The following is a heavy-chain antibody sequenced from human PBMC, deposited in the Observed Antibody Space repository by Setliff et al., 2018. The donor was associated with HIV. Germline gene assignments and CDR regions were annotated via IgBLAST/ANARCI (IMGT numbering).Heavy chain of an antibody. Sequence: GGSLRLSCAASGFTLDDYAMHWVRQAPGKGLEWVSGISWNSGNIGDADSVKGRFTISRDNAKNSLYLQMNSLRAEDTAFYYCAKAKYSSSSVGIDYWGQGALVTVSS. V-gene: IGHV3-9*01. CDR1: GFTLDDYA. D-gene: IGHD6-6*01. CDR3: AKAKYSSSSVGIDY. CDR2: ISWNSGNI. J-gene: IGHJ4*02.